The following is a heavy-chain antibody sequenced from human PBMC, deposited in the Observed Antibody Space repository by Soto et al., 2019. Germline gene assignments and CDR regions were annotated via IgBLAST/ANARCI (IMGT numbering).Heavy chain of an antibody. CDR2: ITGDGGDT. Sequence: PGGSLRLSCVASGFTFSSYAMSWVRQAPGKGLEWVSAITGDGGDTFHADSVRGRLNISRDNARNTLYLQMDSLRAEDTSLYYCAKGSATSRPYYFDYWGQGTLVTVSS. V-gene: IGHV3-23*01. CDR1: GFTFSSYA. J-gene: IGHJ4*02. CDR3: AKGSATSRPYYFDY.